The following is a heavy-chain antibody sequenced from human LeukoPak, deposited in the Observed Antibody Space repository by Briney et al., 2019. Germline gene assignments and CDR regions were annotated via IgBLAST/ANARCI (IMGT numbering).Heavy chain of an antibody. CDR1: GYTFTSYY. Sequence: ASVKVSCKASGYTFTSYYMHWVRQAPGQGLEWMGWINPNSGGTNYAQKFQGRVTMTRDTSISTAYMELSRLRSDDTAVYYCASGVHVWGSYSFDYWGQGTLVTVSS. V-gene: IGHV1-2*02. CDR3: ASGVHVWGSYSFDY. CDR2: INPNSGGT. J-gene: IGHJ4*02. D-gene: IGHD3-16*01.